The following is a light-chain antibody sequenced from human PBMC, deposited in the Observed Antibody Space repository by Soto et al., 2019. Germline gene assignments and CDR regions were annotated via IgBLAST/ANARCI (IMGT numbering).Light chain of an antibody. CDR2: DNN. J-gene: IGLJ2*01. CDR3: SSYTTIKTVV. V-gene: IGLV1-51*01. CDR1: SSNIGNNY. Sequence: QSVLTQPPSVSAAPGQRVTISCSGSSSNIGNNYVSWYRQLPGTAPKLLIYDNNRRPSGISDRFSGSKSGTSATLDITGLQTGDEADYYCSSYTTIKTVVFGGGTKLTVL.